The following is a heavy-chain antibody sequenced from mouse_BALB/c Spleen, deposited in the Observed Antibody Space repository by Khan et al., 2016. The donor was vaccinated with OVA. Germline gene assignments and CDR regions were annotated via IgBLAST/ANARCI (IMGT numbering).Heavy chain of an antibody. Sequence: VQLQESGAELVKPGASVKLSCKASGYTFTSYYMYWVKQRPGQGLEWFGEINPNNGGTNFNEKFKTKATLTVDKSSSTAYMQLSSLTSEDSAVYYCTRSGYGSFAYWGQGTLVTVSA. CDR2: INPNNGGT. J-gene: IGHJ3*01. V-gene: IGHV1S81*02. CDR3: TRSGYGSFAY. CDR1: GYTFTSYY. D-gene: IGHD2-2*01.